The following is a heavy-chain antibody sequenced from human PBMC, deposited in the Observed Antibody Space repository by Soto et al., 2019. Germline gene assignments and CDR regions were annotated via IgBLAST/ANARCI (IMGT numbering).Heavy chain of an antibody. CDR3: ARILGFVVVVAATVPDYYYMDV. Sequence: TLTCTFRGFSLHNERMGVSWIRQPPGKALEWLAHIFSNDEKSYSTSLKSRLTISKDTSKSQVVLTMTNMDPVDTATYYCARILGFVVVVAATVPDYYYMDVWGKGTTVTVSS. CDR1: GFSLHNERMG. V-gene: IGHV2-26*01. J-gene: IGHJ6*03. D-gene: IGHD2-15*01. CDR2: IFSNDEK.